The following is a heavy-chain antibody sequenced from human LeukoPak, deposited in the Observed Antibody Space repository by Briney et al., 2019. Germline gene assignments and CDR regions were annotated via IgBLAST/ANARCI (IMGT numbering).Heavy chain of an antibody. J-gene: IGHJ4*02. CDR2: ISSSSSYI. CDR1: GFTFSSYS. V-gene: IGHV3-21*01. CDR3: ARDHRPVPAAWGVDY. Sequence: GGSLRLSCAASGFTFSSYSMNWVRQAPGKGLEWVSSISSSSSYIYYADSVKGRFTISRDNAKNSLYLQMNSLRAEDTAVYYCARDHRPVPAAWGVDYWGQGTLVTVSS. D-gene: IGHD2-2*01.